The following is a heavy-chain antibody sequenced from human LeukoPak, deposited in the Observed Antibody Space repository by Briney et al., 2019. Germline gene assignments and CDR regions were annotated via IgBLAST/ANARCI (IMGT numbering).Heavy chain of an antibody. CDR2: IIPMFGTA. V-gene: IGHV1-69*06. Sequence: EASVKVSCKASGGTFSSYAISWVRQAPGQGLEWMGGIIPMFGTANYAQKFQGRVTITADKSTSTAYMELSSLRSEDTAIYYCARDRYYDFWSGSHYFDYWGQGTLVTVSS. J-gene: IGHJ4*02. D-gene: IGHD3-3*01. CDR1: GGTFSSYA. CDR3: ARDRYYDFWSGSHYFDY.